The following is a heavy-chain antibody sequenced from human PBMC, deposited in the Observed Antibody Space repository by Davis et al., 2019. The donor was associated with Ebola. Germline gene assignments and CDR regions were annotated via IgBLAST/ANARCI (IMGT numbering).Heavy chain of an antibody. D-gene: IGHD5-12*01. Sequence: ASVKVSCKASGYTFTGYYMHWVRQAPGQGLEWMGWINPNSGGTNYAQKFQGWVTMTRDTSTSTVYMELSSLRSEDTAVYYCARVRYSGYEPLAFDIWGQGTMVTVSS. CDR3: ARVRYSGYEPLAFDI. CDR2: INPNSGGT. CDR1: GYTFTGYY. V-gene: IGHV1-2*04. J-gene: IGHJ3*02.